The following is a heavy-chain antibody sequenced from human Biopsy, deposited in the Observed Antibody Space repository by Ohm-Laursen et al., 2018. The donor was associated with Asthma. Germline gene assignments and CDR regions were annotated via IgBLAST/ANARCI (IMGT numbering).Heavy chain of an antibody. CDR3: AREGHEYCSSTSCASFDY. D-gene: IGHD2-2*01. CDR2: ISKDASTQ. V-gene: IGHV3-30*01. J-gene: IGHJ4*02. Sequence: SLRLSCAASGFSFSNFAIHWVRQAPGKGLEWVGVISKDASTQDYADSVKGRFTMARDNSKNTLDLQMNSLREEDTAVYYCAREGHEYCSSTSCASFDYWGQGTLVTVSS. CDR1: GFSFSNFA.